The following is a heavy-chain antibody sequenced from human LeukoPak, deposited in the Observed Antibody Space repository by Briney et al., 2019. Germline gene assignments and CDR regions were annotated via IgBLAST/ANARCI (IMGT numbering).Heavy chain of an antibody. V-gene: IGHV4-59*01. CDR3: ARQSISGSSLSCFDY. Sequence: SETLSLTCTVSGGTISSYYWSWIRQPPGKGLEWIGNIYDSGSTNYNPSLKSRVTISVDTSKNQCSLKLSSVTAADTAVYYCARQSISGSSLSCFDYWGQGTLVNVSS. J-gene: IGHJ4*02. CDR2: IYDSGST. D-gene: IGHD3-22*01. CDR1: GGTISSYY.